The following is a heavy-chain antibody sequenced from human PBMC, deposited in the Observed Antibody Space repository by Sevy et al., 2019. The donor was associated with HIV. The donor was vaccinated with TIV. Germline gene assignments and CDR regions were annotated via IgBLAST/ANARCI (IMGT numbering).Heavy chain of an antibody. V-gene: IGHV3-30*04. J-gene: IGHJ5*02. CDR1: GFTFSNYP. CDR3: ARDAAEGPYGDTFFSNWFGA. CDR2: ISYDGNNK. Sequence: GGSLRLSCAASGFTFSNYPMYWVRQAPGKGLEWVATISYDGNNKYYADSVKGRFTISRDNSKNTLYLQMNTVRAEDTALYYCARDAAEGPYGDTFFSNWFGAWGQGTLVTVSS. D-gene: IGHD2-21*01.